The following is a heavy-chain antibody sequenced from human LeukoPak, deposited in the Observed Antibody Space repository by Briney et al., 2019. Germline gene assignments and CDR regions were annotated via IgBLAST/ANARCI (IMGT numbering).Heavy chain of an antibody. CDR1: GYTFTGYY. CDR2: INPNSGGT. D-gene: IGHD4-17*01. Sequence: GASVKVSCKASGYTFTGYYMHWVRQAPGQGLEWMGWINPNSGGTNYAQKFQGRVTMTRDTSISTAYMELSRLRSDGTAVYYCARIGIYGDYVPDAFDIWGQGTMVTVSS. V-gene: IGHV1-2*02. CDR3: ARIGIYGDYVPDAFDI. J-gene: IGHJ3*02.